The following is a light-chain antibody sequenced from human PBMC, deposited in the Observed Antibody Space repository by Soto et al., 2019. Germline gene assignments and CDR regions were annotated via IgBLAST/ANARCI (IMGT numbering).Light chain of an antibody. Sequence: EIVMTQSPATLSVSPGERATLACRASQSVSSNLAWYQQKPGQAPRPLIYGASTSATGIPASFIGSGSGTEFTLNISSLKSEDCAVYYCQQYNNWPRTFGQGTKVEIK. CDR2: GAS. CDR1: QSVSSN. J-gene: IGKJ1*01. CDR3: QQYNNWPRT. V-gene: IGKV3-15*01.